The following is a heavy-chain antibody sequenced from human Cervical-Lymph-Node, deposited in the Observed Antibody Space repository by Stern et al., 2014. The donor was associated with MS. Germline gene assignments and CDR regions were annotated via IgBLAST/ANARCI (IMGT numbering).Heavy chain of an antibody. CDR3: TRHQGGLAGY. CDR1: GTAFTNFD. J-gene: IGHJ4*02. V-gene: IGHV1-69*01. D-gene: IGHD6-13*01. CDR2: ITPLFGTA. Sequence: MQLVESGAEVKKPGSSAKVSCKASGTAFTNFDIGWVRQAPGQGPEWLGGITPLFGTANYAQRFQGRVTFTADESTSTAYMELSRLRSEDTAIYYCTRHQGGLAGYWGQGTLVTVSS.